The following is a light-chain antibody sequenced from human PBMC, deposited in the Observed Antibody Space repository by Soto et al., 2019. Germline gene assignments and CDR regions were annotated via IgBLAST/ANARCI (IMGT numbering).Light chain of an antibody. Sequence: EIVLTQSPGTLYMFPGERATLSCRTSQSVSSSYLAWYQQIPGQAPRLLIYGASTRATGIPDRFSGSGSGTDFTLTISRLEPEDFAVYYCQQYGTSFWTFGQGTKVDIK. CDR1: QSVSSSY. V-gene: IGKV3-20*01. CDR2: GAS. J-gene: IGKJ1*01. CDR3: QQYGTSFWT.